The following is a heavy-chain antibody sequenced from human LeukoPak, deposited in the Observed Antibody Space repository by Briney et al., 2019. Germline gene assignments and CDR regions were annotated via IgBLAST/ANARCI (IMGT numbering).Heavy chain of an antibody. J-gene: IGHJ4*02. D-gene: IGHD3-3*01. Sequence: GGSLRLSCAASGFTFSSYWMSWVRQAPGKGLEWVANIKQDGSEKYYVDSVKGRFTISRDNAKNSLYLQMDSLRADDTAVYYCARDRSTDFWSGYYTNYFDYWGQGTLVTVSS. CDR1: GFTFSSYW. V-gene: IGHV3-7*01. CDR3: ARDRSTDFWSGYYTNYFDY. CDR2: IKQDGSEK.